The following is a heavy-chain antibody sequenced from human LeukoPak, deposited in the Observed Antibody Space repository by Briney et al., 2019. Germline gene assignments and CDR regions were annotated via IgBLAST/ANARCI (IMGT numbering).Heavy chain of an antibody. J-gene: IGHJ3*02. D-gene: IGHD6-19*01. Sequence: PSETLSLTCTVSGGSISSYYWSWIRQPPGKGLEWIGYIYYSGSTNYNPSLKSRVTISVDTSKNQFSLKLSSVTAADTAVYYRARADSSGWNDAFDIWGQGTMVTVSS. CDR2: IYYSGST. V-gene: IGHV4-59*01. CDR1: GGSISSYY. CDR3: ARADSSGWNDAFDI.